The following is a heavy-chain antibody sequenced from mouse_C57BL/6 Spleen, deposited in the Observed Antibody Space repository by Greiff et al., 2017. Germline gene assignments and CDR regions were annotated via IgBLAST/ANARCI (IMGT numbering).Heavy chain of an antibody. CDR3: ARFPYDGYYY. D-gene: IGHD2-3*01. CDR1: GYTFTDYY. Sequence: VQLQQSGPELVKPGASVKISCKASGYTFTDYYMNWVKQSHGKSLEWIGDINPNNGGTSYNQKFNGKDTLTVDKYSSTADMEIRSLTSEDSAVYYCARFPYDGYYYWGQGTTRTVSS. CDR2: INPNNGGT. J-gene: IGHJ2*01. V-gene: IGHV1-26*01.